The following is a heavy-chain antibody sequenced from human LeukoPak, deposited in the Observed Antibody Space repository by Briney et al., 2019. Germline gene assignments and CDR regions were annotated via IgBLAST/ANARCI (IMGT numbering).Heavy chain of an antibody. V-gene: IGHV4-59*01. CDR2: IYYSGST. Sequence: SETLSLTCTVSGGSISSYYWSWIRQPPRKRLEWIGYIYYSGSTNYSPSLKSRVTISVDTSKNQFSLKLSSVTAADTAVYYCARKGTAMIDAFDIWGQGTMVTVSS. J-gene: IGHJ3*02. D-gene: IGHD5-18*01. CDR3: ARKGTAMIDAFDI. CDR1: GGSISSYY.